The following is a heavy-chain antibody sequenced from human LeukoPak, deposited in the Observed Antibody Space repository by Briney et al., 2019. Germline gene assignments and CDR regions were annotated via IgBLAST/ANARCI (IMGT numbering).Heavy chain of an antibody. CDR2: IIPIFGTA. J-gene: IGHJ5*02. CDR3: ARVLDSSGYLNWFDP. Sequence: RASVKVSCKASGGTFSSYAISWARQAPGQGLEWMGRIIPIFGTANYAQKFQGRVTITTDESTSTAYMELSSLRSEDTAVYYCARVLDSSGYLNWFDPWGQGTLVTVSP. D-gene: IGHD3-22*01. CDR1: GGTFSSYA. V-gene: IGHV1-69*05.